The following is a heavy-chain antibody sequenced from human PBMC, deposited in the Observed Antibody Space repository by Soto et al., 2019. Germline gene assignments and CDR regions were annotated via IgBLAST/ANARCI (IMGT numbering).Heavy chain of an antibody. D-gene: IGHD3-16*02. CDR2: ISSSSSYI. Sequence: GGSLRLSCAASGFTFSSYSMNWVRRAPGKGLEWVSSISSSSSYIYYADSVKGRFTISRDNAKNSLYLQMNSLRAEDTAAYYCAPITFGGVIVQDFDYWGQGTLVTVSS. CDR1: GFTFSSYS. V-gene: IGHV3-21*01. CDR3: APITFGGVIVQDFDY. J-gene: IGHJ4*02.